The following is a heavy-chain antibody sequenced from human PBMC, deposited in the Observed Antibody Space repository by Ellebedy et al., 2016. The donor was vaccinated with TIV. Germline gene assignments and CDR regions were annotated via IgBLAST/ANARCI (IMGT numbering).Heavy chain of an antibody. D-gene: IGHD4-17*01. CDR3: ARVGSPLRNIHFFDQ. V-gene: IGHV3-21*01. J-gene: IGHJ4*02. Sequence: GGSLRLXCSASGFTFNIYSMNWVRQAPGKGPEWVSSISSSGDSIHYAESVKGRFTISRDNAKKSLYLQMDSLRAEDTAVYYCARVGSPLRNIHFFDQWGQGTLVTVSS. CDR2: ISSSGDSI. CDR1: GFTFNIYS.